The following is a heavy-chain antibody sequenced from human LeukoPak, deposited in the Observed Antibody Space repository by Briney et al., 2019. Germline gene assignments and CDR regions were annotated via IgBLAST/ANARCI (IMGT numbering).Heavy chain of an antibody. D-gene: IGHD3-16*02. Sequence: PSETLSLTCTVSGGSISSYYWSWIRQPAGKGLEWIGRIYTSGSTNYNPSLKSRVTMSVDTSKNQFSLKLSSVTAADTAVYYCAXXXHLGDYVWGSYRWGYFDLWGRGTLVTVSS. CDR1: GGSISSYY. CDR3: AXXXHLGDYVWGSYRWGYFDL. J-gene: IGHJ2*01. CDR2: IYTSGST. V-gene: IGHV4-4*07.